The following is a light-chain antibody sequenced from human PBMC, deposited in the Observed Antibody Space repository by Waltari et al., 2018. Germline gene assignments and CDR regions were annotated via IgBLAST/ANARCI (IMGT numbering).Light chain of an antibody. J-gene: IGKJ1*01. Sequence: DIVLTQSPATVSLSPGERATLSCRTSQSVSSFVAWYHQKLGQPPRLLIADASNRDSGISDRITASGSGLDFTLTVSSLEPEDVGVYYCQQRDNWPWTFGQGTQVEIK. V-gene: IGKV3-11*01. CDR2: DAS. CDR3: QQRDNWPWT. CDR1: QSVSSF.